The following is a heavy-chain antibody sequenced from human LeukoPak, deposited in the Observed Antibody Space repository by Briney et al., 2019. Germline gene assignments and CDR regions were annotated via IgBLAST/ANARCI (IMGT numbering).Heavy chain of an antibody. V-gene: IGHV3-23*01. CDR3: AKAPAGDITAAFNY. J-gene: IGHJ4*02. D-gene: IGHD6-13*01. CDR2: ITSGANT. Sequence: GGSLRLSCAASGFTFNTYAMSWVRQAPGKGLEWVSGITSGANTYYADSAKGRFTISRDNSENTLNLQMNSLRAEDTAIYYCAKAPAGDITAAFNYWGQGTLVTVSS. CDR1: GFTFNTYA.